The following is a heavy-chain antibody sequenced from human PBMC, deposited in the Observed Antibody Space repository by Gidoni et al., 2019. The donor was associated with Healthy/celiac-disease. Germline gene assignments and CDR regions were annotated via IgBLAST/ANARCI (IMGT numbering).Heavy chain of an antibody. V-gene: IGHV1-18*01. CDR3: ARSSFENDFWSGLKNYYYYYGMDV. J-gene: IGHJ6*02. CDR1: GYTFTSSG. D-gene: IGHD3-3*01. Sequence: QVQLVQSGAEVKKPGASVKVSCKASGYTFTSSGISWVRQAPGQGLEWMGWISAYNGNTNYAQKLQGRVTMTTDTSTSTAYMELRSLRSDDTAVYYCARSSFENDFWSGLKNYYYYYGMDVWGQGTTVTVSS. CDR2: ISAYNGNT.